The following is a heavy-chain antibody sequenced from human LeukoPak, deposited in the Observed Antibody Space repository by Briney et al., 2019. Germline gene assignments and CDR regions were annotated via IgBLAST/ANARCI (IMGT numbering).Heavy chain of an antibody. V-gene: IGHV1-18*01. CDR3: ARDRDCSSTSCYRWFVP. D-gene: IGHD2-2*01. Sequence: GASVKLSCKASGYTFTSYGISWVRNAPGQGLELTGWISAYNGNTNYAQKLQGRVTITTDTSTSTAYMELRSLRSDDTAVYYCARDRDCSSTSCYRWFVPWGQGTLVTVSS. J-gene: IGHJ5*02. CDR1: GYTFTSYG. CDR2: ISAYNGNT.